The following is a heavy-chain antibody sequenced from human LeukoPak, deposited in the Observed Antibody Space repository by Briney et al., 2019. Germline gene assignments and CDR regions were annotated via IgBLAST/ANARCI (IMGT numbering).Heavy chain of an antibody. Sequence: SETLSLTCTVSGYSISSGYYWGWIRQPPGKGLEWIGSIYHSGSTYYNPSLKSRVTISVDTSKNQFSLKLSSVTAADTAVYYCARGGPLIVVVPAANDYWDQGTLVTVSS. CDR1: GYSISSGYY. J-gene: IGHJ4*02. D-gene: IGHD2-2*01. CDR3: ARGGPLIVVVPAANDY. V-gene: IGHV4-38-2*02. CDR2: IYHSGST.